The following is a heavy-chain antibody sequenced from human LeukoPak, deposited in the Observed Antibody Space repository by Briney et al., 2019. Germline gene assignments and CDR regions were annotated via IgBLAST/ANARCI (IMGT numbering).Heavy chain of an antibody. J-gene: IGHJ3*02. CDR3: ARAPHYYGSGSYYNEGAFDI. V-gene: IGHV5-51*01. Sequence: GESLKISCKGSGYSFTSYWIGWVRQMPGKGLEWVGIIYPGDSDTRYSPSFQGQVTISADKSISTAYLQWSSLKASDTAMYYCARAPHYYGSGSYYNEGAFDIWGQGTMVTVSS. CDR2: IYPGDSDT. CDR1: GYSFTSYW. D-gene: IGHD3-10*01.